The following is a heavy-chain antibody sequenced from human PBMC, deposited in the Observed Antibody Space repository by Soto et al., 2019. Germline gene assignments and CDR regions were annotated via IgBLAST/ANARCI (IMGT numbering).Heavy chain of an antibody. J-gene: IGHJ4*02. D-gene: IGHD3-22*01. Sequence: SVKVSCKASGGTFSSYAISWVRQAPGQGLEWMGGIIPIFGTANYAQKFQGRVTITADESTSTAYMELSSLRSEDTAVYYCARFMTAYYDSSGSSDYWGQGTLVTVS. V-gene: IGHV1-69*13. CDR2: IIPIFGTA. CDR3: ARFMTAYYDSSGSSDY. CDR1: GGTFSSYA.